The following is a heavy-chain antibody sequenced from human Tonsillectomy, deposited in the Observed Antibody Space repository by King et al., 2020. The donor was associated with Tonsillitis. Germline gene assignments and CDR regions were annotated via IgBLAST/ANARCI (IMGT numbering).Heavy chain of an antibody. Sequence: QVQLQESGPGLVKPSQTLSLTCTVSGGSISSGDYYWSWIRQPPGKGLEWIGYIYDSGRTYYNPSLKSRVTISVDMSKNQFSLKLSSVTAADTAVYYCARDRGNDGDDDGYWGQGTLVTVSS. V-gene: IGHV4-30-4*01. J-gene: IGHJ4*02. CDR3: ARDRGNDGDDDGY. CDR1: GGSISSGDYY. CDR2: IYDSGRT. D-gene: IGHD1-1*01.